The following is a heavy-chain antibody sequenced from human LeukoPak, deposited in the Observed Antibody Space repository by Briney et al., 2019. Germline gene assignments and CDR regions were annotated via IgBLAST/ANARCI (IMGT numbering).Heavy chain of an antibody. CDR1: GGSVSSHY. V-gene: IGHV4-59*02. CDR3: ARGSGGPHYYYYMDV. J-gene: IGHJ6*03. D-gene: IGHD6-25*01. Sequence: SETLSLTCTVSGGSVSSHYWSWIRQPPGKGLEWIAYIYNSGSKNYNPSLKSRVTISIDTSENQFSLKLSSVTAADTAVYYCARGSGGPHYYYYMDVWGKGTTVSVSS. CDR2: IYNSGSK.